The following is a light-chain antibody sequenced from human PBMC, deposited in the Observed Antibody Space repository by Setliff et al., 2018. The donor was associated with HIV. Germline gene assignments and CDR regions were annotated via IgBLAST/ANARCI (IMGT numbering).Light chain of an antibody. CDR2: EVT. CDR3: CSYAGDTTYVV. J-gene: IGLJ2*01. CDR1: SSDVGSYNL. V-gene: IGLV2-23*02. Sequence: QSVLAQPASVSGSPGQSITIFCTGNSSDVGSYNLVSWYQQHPGKASKLIIYEVTERPSGVSNRFSGSKSGNTASLTISGLQAEDEADYYCCSYAGDTTYVVFGGGTKVTVL.